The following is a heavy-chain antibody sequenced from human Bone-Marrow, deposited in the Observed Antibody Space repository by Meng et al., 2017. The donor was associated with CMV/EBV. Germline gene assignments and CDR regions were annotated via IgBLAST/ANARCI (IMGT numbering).Heavy chain of an antibody. CDR2: ISTTDSYV. CDR1: GFTFSTYN. D-gene: IGHD1-26*01. V-gene: IGHV3-21*01. Sequence: GESLKISCAASGFTFSTYNFNWVRQAPGKGLEWVSSISTTDSYVYYADSVKGRFTISRDNAKNTLYLQMNSLRAEDTAVYYCERSAGRDGHWGQGTLVTVSS. J-gene: IGHJ4*02. CDR3: ERSAGRDGH.